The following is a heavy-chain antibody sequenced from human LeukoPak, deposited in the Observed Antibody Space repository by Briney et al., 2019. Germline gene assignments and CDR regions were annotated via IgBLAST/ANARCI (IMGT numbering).Heavy chain of an antibody. D-gene: IGHD1-14*01. V-gene: IGHV3-33*01. CDR1: GFIFSSYG. CDR2: IWYDGSQK. Sequence: GRSLRLSCAASGFIFSSYGMHWVRQVPGKGLEWVAVIWYDGSQKYYADSVKGRFFISRDNSENMLYLQMNSLRAEDTAVYYCARARYEYYFDYWGQGTLVTVSS. CDR3: ARARYEYYFDY. J-gene: IGHJ4*02.